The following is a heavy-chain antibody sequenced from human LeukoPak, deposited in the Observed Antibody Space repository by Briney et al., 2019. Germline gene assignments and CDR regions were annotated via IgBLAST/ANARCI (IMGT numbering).Heavy chain of an antibody. CDR1: GCSFTSYW. Sequence: GESLNISCTGSGCSFTSYWINWGRQRAGKGLEWEGRIDSGDSYTNYRPSFQGHVTISADKSISTAYLQWSSLKASDTAMYYCARQQKYYCSGGSCHYYYGMDVWGQGTTVTVS. V-gene: IGHV5-10-1*01. CDR3: ARQQKYYCSGGSCHYYYGMDV. J-gene: IGHJ6*02. D-gene: IGHD2-15*01. CDR2: IDSGDSYT.